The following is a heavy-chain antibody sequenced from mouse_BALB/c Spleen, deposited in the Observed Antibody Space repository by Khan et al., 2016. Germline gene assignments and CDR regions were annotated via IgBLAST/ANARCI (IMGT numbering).Heavy chain of an antibody. CDR1: GFTFSSFG. V-gene: IGHV5-17*02. CDR3: GGGDY. CDR2: ISSGSSAI. J-gene: IGHJ2*01. Sequence: EVELVESGGGLVQPGGSRKLSCAASGFTFSSFGMHWVRQAPEKGLEWVAFISSGSSAIYYADKVKGRFTISRDNPKNTLFLQMTSLSSEDTAMYYCGGGDYWGRGTTLTVSA.